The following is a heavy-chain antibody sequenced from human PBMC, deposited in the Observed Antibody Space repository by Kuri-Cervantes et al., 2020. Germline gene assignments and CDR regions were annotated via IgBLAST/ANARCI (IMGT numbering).Heavy chain of an antibody. CDR3: ATSAPITMVRGVDYYYYGMDV. J-gene: IGHJ6*02. V-gene: IGHV1-2*04. CDR1: GYSLTGYY. Sequence: ASVKVSCKAYGYSLTGYYMHWVGQAPGQGLEWMGWINPNSGRTNYAQKFQGWVTMTRDTSISTAYMELSRLRSDDTAVYYCATSAPITMVRGVDYYYYGMDVWGQGTTVTVSS. CDR2: INPNSGRT. D-gene: IGHD3-10*01.